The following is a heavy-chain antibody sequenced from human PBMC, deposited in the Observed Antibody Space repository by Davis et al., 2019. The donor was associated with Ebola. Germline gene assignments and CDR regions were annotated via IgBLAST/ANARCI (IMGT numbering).Heavy chain of an antibody. V-gene: IGHV1-18*01. D-gene: IGHD3-10*01. CDR2: ISAYNGNT. CDR1: GYTFTSYG. Sequence: ASVKVSCKASGYTFTSYGISWVRQAPGQGLEWMGWISAYNGNTNYAQKLQGRVTMTTDTSTSTAYMELRSLRSDDTAVYYCARDGRLLWFGELLNYYYYGMDVWGQGTTVTVSS. CDR3: ARDGRLLWFGELLNYYYYGMDV. J-gene: IGHJ6*02.